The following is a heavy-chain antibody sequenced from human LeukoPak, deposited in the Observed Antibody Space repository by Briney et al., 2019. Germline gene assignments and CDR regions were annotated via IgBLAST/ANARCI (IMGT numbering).Heavy chain of an antibody. J-gene: IGHJ4*02. CDR2: FSTSTNYT. Sequence: PGGSLRLSCAASGYIVSGYYMSWIRQAPGKGLEWLSDFSTSTNYTMYADSVKGRFTISRDNAKNSLNLQMNSLSVEDTAVYYCARGTPGPDYWGQGTLVTVSS. CDR1: GYIVSGYY. D-gene: IGHD1-1*01. V-gene: IGHV3-11*06. CDR3: ARGTPGPDY.